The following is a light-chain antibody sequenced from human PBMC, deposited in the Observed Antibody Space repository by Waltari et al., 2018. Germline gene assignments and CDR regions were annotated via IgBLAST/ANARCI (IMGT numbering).Light chain of an antibody. Sequence: IVMTQSPFSLSVTPGEPASISCRSSQSLLDNNGNKFLDWYLQKPGQSPELLIFLGSNRLSGVPDRCSGSGSGTDYTLNISRVEAEDAGTYYCMQALHTPYTFGQGTKLEIK. CDR2: LGS. V-gene: IGKV2-28*01. CDR1: QSLLDNNGNKF. J-gene: IGKJ2*01. CDR3: MQALHTPYT.